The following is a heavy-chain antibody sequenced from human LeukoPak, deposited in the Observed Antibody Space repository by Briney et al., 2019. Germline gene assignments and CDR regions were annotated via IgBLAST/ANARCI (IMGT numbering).Heavy chain of an antibody. CDR1: GFTFSSYG. CDR3: ARDISSGWYWGYSDY. D-gene: IGHD6-19*01. V-gene: IGHV3-23*01. Sequence: GGSLRLSCAASGFTFSSYGMSWVRQAPGKGLEWVSAISGSGGSTYYADSVKGRFTISRDNSKNTLYLQMNSLRAEDTAVYYCARDISSGWYWGYSDYWGQGTLVTVSS. CDR2: ISGSGGST. J-gene: IGHJ4*02.